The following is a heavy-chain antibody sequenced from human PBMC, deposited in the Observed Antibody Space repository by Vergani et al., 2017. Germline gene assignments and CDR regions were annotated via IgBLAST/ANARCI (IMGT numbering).Heavy chain of an antibody. CDR2: ISGSGGST. D-gene: IGHD3-3*01. J-gene: IGHJ6*03. V-gene: IGHV3-23*01. Sequence: EVQLLESGGGLVQPGGSLRLSCAASGFTFSSYAMSWVRQAPGKGLEWVSAISGSGGSTYYANSVKGRFTISRDNSKNTLYLQMNSLRPEDTAVYYCAKDYSYSHXFWSGYNTSSYYYYMDVWGKGTTVTVSS. CDR3: AKDYSYSHXFWSGYNTSSYYYYMDV. CDR1: GFTFSSYA.